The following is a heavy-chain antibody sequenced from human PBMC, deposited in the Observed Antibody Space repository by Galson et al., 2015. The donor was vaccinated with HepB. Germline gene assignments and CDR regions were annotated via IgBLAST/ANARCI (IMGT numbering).Heavy chain of an antibody. J-gene: IGHJ6*02. D-gene: IGHD2-2*03. CDR3: ARDGYCSSTSCYYYYYGMDV. CDR1: GFTFSSYW. CDR2: IKQDGSEK. Sequence: SLRLSCAASGFTFSSYWMSWVRQAPGKGLEWVANIKQDGSEKYYVDSVKGRFTISRDNAKNSLYLQMNSLRAEDTAVYYCARDGYCSSTSCYYYYYGMDVWGQGTTVTVSS. V-gene: IGHV3-7*01.